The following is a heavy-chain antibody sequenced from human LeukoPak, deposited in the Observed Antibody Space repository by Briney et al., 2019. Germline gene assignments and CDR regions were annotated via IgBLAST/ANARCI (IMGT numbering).Heavy chain of an antibody. CDR1: GYTFTSYG. CDR2: ISAYNGNT. V-gene: IGHV1-18*01. J-gene: IGHJ4*02. D-gene: IGHD3-10*01. Sequence: ASVKVSCKASGYTFTSYGISWVRRAPGQGLEWMGWISAYNGNTNYAQKLQGRVTMTTDTSTSTAYMELRSLRSDDTAVYYCARDRGYYGSGSYSHFDYWGQGTLVTVSS. CDR3: ARDRGYYGSGSYSHFDY.